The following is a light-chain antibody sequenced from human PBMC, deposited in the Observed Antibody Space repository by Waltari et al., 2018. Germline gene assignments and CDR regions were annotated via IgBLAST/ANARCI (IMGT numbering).Light chain of an antibody. V-gene: IGKV3-20*01. J-gene: IGKJ1*01. CDR1: QSVSSNY. CDR3: QQYGSSPRT. CDR2: GAS. Sequence: EIVLTQSPGTLSLSPGERAILSCRASQSVSSNYLAWYQQKPGQAPRLLVYGASSRATGIPDRFSGSGSGTDFTLTISRLEPEDFAVYYCQQYGSSPRTFGQGTKVEIK.